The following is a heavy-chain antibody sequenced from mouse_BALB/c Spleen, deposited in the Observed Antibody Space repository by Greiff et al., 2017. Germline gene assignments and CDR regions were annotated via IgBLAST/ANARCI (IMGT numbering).Heavy chain of an antibody. V-gene: IGHV1-15*01. D-gene: IGHD2-3*01. CDR2: IDPETGGT. CDR3: TGDGIISAMDY. Sequence: QVQLQQSGAELVRPGASVTLSCKASGYTFTDYEMHWVKQTPVHGLEWIGAIDPETGGTAYNQKFKGKATLTADKSSSTAYMELRSLTSEDSAVYYCTGDGIISAMDYWGQGTSVTVSS. J-gene: IGHJ4*01. CDR1: GYTFTDYE.